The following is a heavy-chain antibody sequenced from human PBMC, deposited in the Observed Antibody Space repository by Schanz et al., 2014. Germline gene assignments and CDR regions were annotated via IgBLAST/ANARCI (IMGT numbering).Heavy chain of an antibody. D-gene: IGHD3-10*01. V-gene: IGHV3-7*05. Sequence: EVQLVESGGGLVKPGGSLRLSCAASTFTFSSDWMSWVRQAPGKGLEWVANIKEDGSEKNYLDSVKGRFTISRDNAKNSLFLQMNSLRAEDTAVYYCAKGRFGELSAFDIWGQGTMVTVSS. CDR1: TFTFSSDW. J-gene: IGHJ3*02. CDR2: IKEDGSEK. CDR3: AKGRFGELSAFDI.